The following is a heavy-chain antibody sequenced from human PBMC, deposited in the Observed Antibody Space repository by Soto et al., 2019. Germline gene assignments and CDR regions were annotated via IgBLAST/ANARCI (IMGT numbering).Heavy chain of an antibody. CDR1: GFTFSKYA. D-gene: IGHD3-10*02. V-gene: IGHV3-23*01. J-gene: IGHJ4*02. Sequence: GGYLRLWSVAAGFTFSKYAMIWVRHAPRKGLEWVSVTSAVVETTYYADSVKGRFTISNDNSKNTVYLKMNSLRVEDTAIYYCANDHGYYRSYVPYVYSGQGNLVTV. CDR3: ANDHGYYRSYVPYVY. CDR2: TSAVVETT.